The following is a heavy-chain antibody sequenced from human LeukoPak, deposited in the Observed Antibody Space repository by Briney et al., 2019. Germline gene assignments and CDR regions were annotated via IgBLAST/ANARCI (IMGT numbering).Heavy chain of an antibody. Sequence: GGSLRLSCAAFGFTFSSYGMSWVRQAPGKGLEWVSAISGSGGSTYYADSVKGRFTISRDNSKNTLYLQMNSLRAEDTAVYYCARVENHPFDAFDIWGQGTMVTVSS. J-gene: IGHJ3*02. V-gene: IGHV3-23*01. CDR3: ARVENHPFDAFDI. CDR1: GFTFSSYG. D-gene: IGHD1-1*01. CDR2: ISGSGGST.